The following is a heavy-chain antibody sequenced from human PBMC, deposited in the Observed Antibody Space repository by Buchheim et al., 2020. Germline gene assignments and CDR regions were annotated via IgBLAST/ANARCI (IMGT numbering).Heavy chain of an antibody. CDR1: GFTFSSYW. J-gene: IGHJ6*02. CDR3: VRESPLLRGYSYGLYYYYYGMDV. Sequence: EVQLVESGGGLVQPGGSLRLSCAASGFTFSSYWMSWVRQAPGKGLEWVANIKQDGSEKYYVDSVKGRFTISRDNAKNSLYLQMNSLRAEDTAVYYCVRESPLLRGYSYGLYYYYYGMDVWGQGTT. CDR2: IKQDGSEK. D-gene: IGHD5-18*01. V-gene: IGHV3-7*03.